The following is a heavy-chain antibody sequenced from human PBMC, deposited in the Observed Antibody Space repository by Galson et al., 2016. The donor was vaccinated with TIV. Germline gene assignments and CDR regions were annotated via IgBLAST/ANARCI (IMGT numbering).Heavy chain of an antibody. CDR2: FDPEVGRT. CDR1: GYSLTEVV. D-gene: IGHD3-22*01. CDR3: ATVAWFPGLSLDN. Sequence: SVKVSCKVSGYSLTEVVMHWVRQAPGKGLEWMGGFDPEVGRTIYAQKLQGRVTMTADTSTDTAYMELGSLRFDDTAVYYCATVAWFPGLSLDNWGQGTLVTVSS. J-gene: IGHJ4*02. V-gene: IGHV1-24*01.